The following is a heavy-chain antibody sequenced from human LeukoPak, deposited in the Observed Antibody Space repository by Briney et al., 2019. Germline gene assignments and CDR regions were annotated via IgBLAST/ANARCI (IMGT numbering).Heavy chain of an antibody. J-gene: IGHJ4*02. CDR2: IIPILGIA. D-gene: IGHD2-2*01. CDR3: ARASLQLLLFDY. Sequence: SVKVSCKASGGTFSSYAISWVRQAPGQGLEWMGRIIPILGIANYAQKFQGRVTITADKSTSTAYMELSSLRSEDTAVYYCARASLQLLLFDYWGQGTLVTVSS. CDR1: GGTFSSYA. V-gene: IGHV1-69*04.